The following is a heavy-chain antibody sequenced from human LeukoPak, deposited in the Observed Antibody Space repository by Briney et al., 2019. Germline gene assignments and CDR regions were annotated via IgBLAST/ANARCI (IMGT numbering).Heavy chain of an antibody. D-gene: IGHD2-8*01. CDR3: ATGGDCTNGVCHNWFDP. V-gene: IGHV1-24*01. J-gene: IGHJ5*02. Sequence: GASVKVSCKVSGYTLTELSMHWVRQAPGKGLEWMGGFDPEDGETIYAQKFQGRVTMTEDTSTDTAYMELSGLRSEDTAVYYCATGGDCTNGVCHNWFDPWGQGTLVTVSS. CDR1: GYTLTELS. CDR2: FDPEDGET.